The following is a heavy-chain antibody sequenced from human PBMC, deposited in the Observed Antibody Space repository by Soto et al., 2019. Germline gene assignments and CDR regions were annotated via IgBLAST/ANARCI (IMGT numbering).Heavy chain of an antibody. CDR1: GYTFTSYG. Sequence: ASVKVSCKASGYTFTSYGSSWVRQAPGQGLEWMGRIIPNLGITNYAQKFQGRVTMTTDTSTSTAYMELRSLRSDDTAVYYCARSLADPDYYDSSGPYYFDYWGQGTLVTVSS. V-gene: IGHV1-18*01. CDR3: ARSLADPDYYDSSGPYYFDY. D-gene: IGHD3-22*01. J-gene: IGHJ4*02. CDR2: IIPNLGIT.